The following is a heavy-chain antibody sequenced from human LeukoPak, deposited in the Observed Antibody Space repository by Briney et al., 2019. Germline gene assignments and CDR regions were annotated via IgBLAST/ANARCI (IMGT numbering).Heavy chain of an antibody. CDR1: GFTFSNAW. D-gene: IGHD2-15*01. CDR3: ARYWDPRVRTFDI. J-gene: IGHJ3*02. CDR2: ISGNGGSI. Sequence: GGSLRLSCAASGFTFSNAWMSWVRQAPGKGLEWVSLISGNGGSIVYADSVRGRFTISRDNSKNTLYLQMNSLRAEDTALYYCARYWDPRVRTFDIWGQGTVVTVSS. V-gene: IGHV3-23*01.